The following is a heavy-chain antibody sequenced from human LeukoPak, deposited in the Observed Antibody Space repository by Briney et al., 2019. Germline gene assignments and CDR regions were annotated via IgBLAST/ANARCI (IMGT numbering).Heavy chain of an antibody. V-gene: IGHV3-23*01. CDR1: GFTFSSYA. CDR3: AKESRREYDFWSGYYDY. CDR2: ISGSGGST. Sequence: GGSLRLSCAASGFTFSSYAMSWVRQAPGKGLEWVSAISGSGGSTYYADSVKGRFTISRDNPKNTLYLQMNSLRAEDTAVYYCAKESRREYDFWSGYYDYWGQGTLVTVSS. J-gene: IGHJ4*02. D-gene: IGHD3-3*01.